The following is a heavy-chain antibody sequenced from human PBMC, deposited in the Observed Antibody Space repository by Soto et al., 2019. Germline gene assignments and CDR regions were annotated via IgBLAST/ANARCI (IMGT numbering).Heavy chain of an antibody. CDR3: AREGVAPYYYYGMDV. CDR2: ISSYNGDT. J-gene: IGHJ6*02. V-gene: IGHV1-18*01. CDR1: GYTFTRSV. D-gene: IGHD5-12*01. Sequence: QVQLVQSGAEVKKPGASVKVSCKASGYTFTRSVISWVRQAPGQGPEWMGWISSYNGDTNYAQTFQGRVTMTPDTSTSTVYMELRSLRSDDTAVYYCAREGVAPYYYYGMDVLGQGTPVTVSS.